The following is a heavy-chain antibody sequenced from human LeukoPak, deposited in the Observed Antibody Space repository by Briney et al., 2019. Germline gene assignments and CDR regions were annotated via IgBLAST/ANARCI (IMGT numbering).Heavy chain of an antibody. CDR3: ARGLRGTNYYDFWSGYLYYYYGMDV. Sequence: ASVKVSCKASGYTFTSYDINWVRQATGQGPEWMGWMNPNSGNTGYAQKFQGRVTMTRNTSISTAYMELSSLRSEDTAVYYCARGLRGTNYYDFWSGYLYYYYGMDVWGQGTTVTVSS. V-gene: IGHV1-8*01. J-gene: IGHJ6*02. D-gene: IGHD3-3*01. CDR2: MNPNSGNT. CDR1: GYTFTSYD.